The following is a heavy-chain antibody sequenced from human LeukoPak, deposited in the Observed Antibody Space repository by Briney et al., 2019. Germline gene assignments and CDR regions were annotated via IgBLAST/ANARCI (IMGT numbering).Heavy chain of an antibody. CDR2: IIPILGIA. Sequence: SVKVSCTVSGYTLTELSMHWVRQAPGKGLEWMGRIIPILGIANYAQKFQGRVTITADKSTSTAYMELSSLRSEDTAVYYCATFRGYSYGHFDYWGQGTLVTVSS. CDR1: GYTLTELS. CDR3: ATFRGYSYGHFDY. V-gene: IGHV1-69*02. D-gene: IGHD5-18*01. J-gene: IGHJ4*02.